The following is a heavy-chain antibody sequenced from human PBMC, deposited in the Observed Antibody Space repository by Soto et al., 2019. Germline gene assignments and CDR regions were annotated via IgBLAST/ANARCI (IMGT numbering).Heavy chain of an antibody. Sequence: SLRHSCIVTSCTFRDFLMHFVRHSQVHGLEGVAGNSYKGSKKNYGGSVKGRFTISRDNSKGTLYLPLNCLRGVDTAVYHCAKDAIDCRDDNCFGSGVGYFGMDVWGQGWTVSVS. J-gene: IGHJ6*02. CDR3: AKDAIDCRDDNCFGSGVGYFGMDV. D-gene: IGHD2-15*01. CDR2: NSYKGSKK. CDR1: SCTFRDFL. V-gene: IGHV3-30*18.